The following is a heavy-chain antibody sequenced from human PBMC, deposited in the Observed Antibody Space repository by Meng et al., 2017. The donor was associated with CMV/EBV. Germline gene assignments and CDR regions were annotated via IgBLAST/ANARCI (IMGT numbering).Heavy chain of an antibody. Sequence: GGSLRLSCKASGGTFSSYGMHWVRQAPGKGLEWVAFIRYDGSNKYYADSVKGRFTISRDNSKNTLYLQMNSLRAEDTAVYYCAKVEGYCSSTSCAIDAFDIWGQGTMVTVSS. CDR2: IRYDGSNK. CDR1: GGTFSSYG. D-gene: IGHD2-2*01. V-gene: IGHV3-30*02. CDR3: AKVEGYCSSTSCAIDAFDI. J-gene: IGHJ3*02.